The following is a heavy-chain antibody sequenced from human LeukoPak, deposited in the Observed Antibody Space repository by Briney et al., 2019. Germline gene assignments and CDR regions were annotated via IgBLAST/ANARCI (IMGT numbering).Heavy chain of an antibody. V-gene: IGHV3-74*01. D-gene: IGHD4-11*01. CDR3: ARTGYPDYSNYYFNN. Sequence: VSLRLSCAASGFTFSSYWMHWVRQAPGKGLVWVSRINSDGSTTSYADSVKGRFSISRDNAKNTLYLQMNSLRAEDTAVYYCARTGYPDYSNYYFNNWGQGTLVTVSS. J-gene: IGHJ4*02. CDR1: GFTFSSYW. CDR2: INSDGSTT.